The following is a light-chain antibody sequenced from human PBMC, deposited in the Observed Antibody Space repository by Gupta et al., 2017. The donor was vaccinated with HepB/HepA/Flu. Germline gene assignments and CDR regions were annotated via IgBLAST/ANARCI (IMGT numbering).Light chain of an antibody. CDR1: QTITSTY. J-gene: IGKJ2*01. CDR3: QQYGSSPRYT. V-gene: IGKV3-20*01. CDR2: GAS. Sequence: EIVLTQSPGTPSLSPGERATLSCRASQTITSTYLAWYQQRPGQAPRLLIYGASSRATGIPDRFSGSGSGTDFTLTISRLEPEDFALYFCQQYGSSPRYTFGQGTKLEIK.